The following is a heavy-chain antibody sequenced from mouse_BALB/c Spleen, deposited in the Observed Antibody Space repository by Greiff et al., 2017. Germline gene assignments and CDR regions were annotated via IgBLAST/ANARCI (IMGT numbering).Heavy chain of an antibody. CDR1: GYSFTSYY. CDR2: IDPFNGGT. Sequence: VHVKQSGPELMKPGASVKISCKASGYSFTSYYMHWVKQSHGKSLEWIGYIDPFNGGTSYNQKFKGKATLTVDKSSSTAYMHLSSLTSEDSAVYYCARGTFAYGGQGTLVTVSA. J-gene: IGHJ3*01. D-gene: IGHD3-3*01. V-gene: IGHV1S135*01. CDR3: ARGTFAY.